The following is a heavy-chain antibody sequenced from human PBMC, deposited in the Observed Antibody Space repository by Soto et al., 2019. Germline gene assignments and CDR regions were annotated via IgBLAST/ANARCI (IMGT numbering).Heavy chain of an antibody. CDR3: ARDYYEGSASYGLEN. CDR2: INPNSGGA. CDR1: GYTFTGYY. V-gene: IGHV1-2*04. D-gene: IGHD3-16*01. Sequence: QLHLVQSGAEVKKPGASVKVSCKASGYTFTGYYIHWVRQAPGQGLEWMGWINPNSGGAKIAQKFQGWVTMTRDTSISTTYMELSRLRSNDTAVYYCARDYYEGSASYGLENWGQGTMVTVAS. J-gene: IGHJ3*01.